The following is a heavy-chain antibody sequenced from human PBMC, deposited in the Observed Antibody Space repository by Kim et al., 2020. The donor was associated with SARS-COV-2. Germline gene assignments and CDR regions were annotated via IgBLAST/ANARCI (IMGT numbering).Heavy chain of an antibody. J-gene: IGHJ4*02. CDR3: ARDWSYGPGY. CDR2: K. D-gene: IGHD3-10*01. Sequence: KYYADSVKGRFTISRDNSKNTLYLQMNSLRAEDTAVYYCARDWSYGPGYWGQGTLVTVSS. V-gene: IGHV3-33*01.